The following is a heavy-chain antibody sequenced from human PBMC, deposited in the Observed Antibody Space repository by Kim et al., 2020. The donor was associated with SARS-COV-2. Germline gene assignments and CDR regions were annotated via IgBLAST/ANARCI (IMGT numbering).Heavy chain of an antibody. J-gene: IGHJ6*02. Sequence: ASVKVSCKASGYTFTSYYMHWVRQAPGQGLEWMGIINPSGGSTSYAQKFQGRVTMTRDTSTSTVYMELSSLRSEDTAVYYCARGSSGWDYYYYGMDVWDQGTTVTVSS. CDR1: GYTFTSYY. V-gene: IGHV1-46*01. D-gene: IGHD6-19*01. CDR3: ARGSSGWDYYYYGMDV. CDR2: INPSGGST.